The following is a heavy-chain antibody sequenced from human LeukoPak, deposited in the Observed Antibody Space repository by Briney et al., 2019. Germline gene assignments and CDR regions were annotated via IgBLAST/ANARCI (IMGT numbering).Heavy chain of an antibody. V-gene: IGHV1-18*01. D-gene: IGHD4-17*01. Sequence: ASVKVSCKASGYTFSSYGLSWVRQAPGQGLEWMGCISAYNGNTNYAQKLQGRATMIIDTSTTTAYMELGSLRSDDTAVYYCARARPSLYASTTVRYFDYWGQGTLVTVSS. CDR2: ISAYNGNT. CDR3: ARARPSLYASTTVRYFDY. CDR1: GYTFSSYG. J-gene: IGHJ4*02.